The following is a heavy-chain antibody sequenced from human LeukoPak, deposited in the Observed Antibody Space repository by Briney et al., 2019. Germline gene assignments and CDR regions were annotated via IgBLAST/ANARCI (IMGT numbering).Heavy chain of an antibody. J-gene: IGHJ4*02. CDR2: IYHSGSA. Sequence: SETLSLTCAVYGGSFSGYYWSWIRQPPGKGLEWIGNIYHSGSAYYNPSLRGRVTLSVDTSKNQFSLKLSSVTAADTAVYYCARDFDYYVDYWGQGTLVTVSS. CDR1: GGSFSGYY. V-gene: IGHV4-34*01. CDR3: ARDFDYYVDY.